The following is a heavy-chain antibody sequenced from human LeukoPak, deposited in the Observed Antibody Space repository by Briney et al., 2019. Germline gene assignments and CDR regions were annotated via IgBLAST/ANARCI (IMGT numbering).Heavy chain of an antibody. CDR3: ARGPRSYGSGRYYNY. Sequence: NPSETLSLTCTVSGGSMTSASYYWSWIRQPAGKGLEWIGRIYTSGSTNYNPSLKSRVTISVDTSKNQFSLKLRSVTAADTAVYYCARGPRSYGSGRYYNYWGQGTLVTVSS. CDR1: GGSMTSASYY. CDR2: IYTSGST. D-gene: IGHD3-10*01. V-gene: IGHV4-61*02. J-gene: IGHJ4*02.